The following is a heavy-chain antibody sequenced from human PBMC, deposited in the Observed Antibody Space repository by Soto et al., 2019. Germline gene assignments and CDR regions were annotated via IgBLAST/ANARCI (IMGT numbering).Heavy chain of an antibody. CDR2: ISGSGNSA. J-gene: IGHJ4*02. D-gene: IGHD3-22*01. V-gene: IGHV3-23*01. Sequence: EVQLLESGGGLVQPGGSLRLSCAGSGFTFSNYAMSWVRQAPGKGLEWVSGISGSGNSAYYADSVKGRFTISRDNSKKTLYLQMNSLRAEDTAMYYCASSYYFVSDPPLWGQGTLVTVSS. CDR3: ASSYYFVSDPPL. CDR1: GFTFSNYA.